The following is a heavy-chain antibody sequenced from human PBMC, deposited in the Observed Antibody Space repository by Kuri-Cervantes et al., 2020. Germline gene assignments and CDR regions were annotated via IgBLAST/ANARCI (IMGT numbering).Heavy chain of an antibody. V-gene: IGHV1-18*01. CDR1: GYTFTSYG. Sequence: ASVKVSCKASGYTFTSYGISWVRQAPGQGLEWMGWISAYNGNTNYAQKLQGRVTMTTDTSTSTAYMELRSLRSDDTAVYYCAREGRGVLQFLEMMGGSFDYWGQGTLVTVSS. CDR2: ISAYNGNT. J-gene: IGHJ4*02. D-gene: IGHD3-3*01. CDR3: AREGRGVLQFLEMMGGSFDY.